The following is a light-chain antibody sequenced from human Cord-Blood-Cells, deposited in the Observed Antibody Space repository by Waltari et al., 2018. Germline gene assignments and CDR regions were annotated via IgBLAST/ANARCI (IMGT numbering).Light chain of an antibody. J-gene: IGKJ2*01. CDR1: QSISSY. CDR2: AAS. CDR3: QQSYSTPYT. Sequence: DIQMTQSPSSLSESVGDRVNITCRASQSISSYLNWYQQKPGKAPKLLIYAASSLQSWVPSRFSGSGSGTDFTLTISSLQPEDFATYYCQQSYSTPYTFGQGTKLEIK. V-gene: IGKV1-39*01.